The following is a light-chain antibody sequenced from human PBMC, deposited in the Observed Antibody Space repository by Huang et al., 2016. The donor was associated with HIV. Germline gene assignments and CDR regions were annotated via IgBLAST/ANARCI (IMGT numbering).Light chain of an antibody. V-gene: IGKV1-39*01. Sequence: DIQMTQSPSSLSASVGDRVTITCRASQTINNHLNWYQLKPGKAPKFLISGASTLQNGVPSRFSGSGSGTAFTLTISNLQPEDFATYFCQQSYNAPRTFGQGTYLEMK. J-gene: IGKJ2*01. CDR2: GAS. CDR3: QQSYNAPRT. CDR1: QTINNH.